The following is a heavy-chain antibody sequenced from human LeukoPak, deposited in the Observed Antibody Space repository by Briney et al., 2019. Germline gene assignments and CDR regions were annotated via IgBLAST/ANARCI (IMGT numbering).Heavy chain of an antibody. D-gene: IGHD4/OR15-4a*01. CDR1: GFTFSSYE. CDR2: ISSSGSTI. V-gene: IGHV3-48*03. CDR3: ARVTDYGYGMDV. J-gene: IGHJ6*03. Sequence: PGGSLRLSCAASGFTFSSYEMNWVRQAPGKGLEWVSYISSSGSTIYYADSVKGRFTISRDNAKNSLYLQMNSLRAEDTAVYYCARVTDYGYGMDVWGKGTTVTVSS.